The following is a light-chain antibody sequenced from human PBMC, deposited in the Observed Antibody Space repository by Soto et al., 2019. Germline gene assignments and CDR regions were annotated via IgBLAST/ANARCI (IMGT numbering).Light chain of an antibody. CDR2: AAS. J-gene: IGKJ4*01. CDR3: QQSYSTRALT. Sequence: DSRMTQSPSSLSASVGGRVTITCRASQSISSFLNWYQQTPGKAPKLLIYAASSLQSGVPSRFSGSRSGTDSTLTISSLQPEDSATYYCQQSYSTRALTFGGGTKVDIK. V-gene: IGKV1-39*01. CDR1: QSISSF.